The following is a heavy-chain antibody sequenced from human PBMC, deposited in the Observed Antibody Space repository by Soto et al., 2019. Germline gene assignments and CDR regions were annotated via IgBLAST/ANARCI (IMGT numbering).Heavy chain of an antibody. Sequence: QVQLVQSGPEVKKPGASVKVSCKASGYTFTNYGFNWVRQAPGQGLEWMGWISAYNGHTNYSQIFQARVIMTTDTSTSTAYMELRSLTSDDTAVYYFAREGAGTNPLGYWCQGTLVTVSS. V-gene: IGHV1-18*01. J-gene: IGHJ4*02. D-gene: IGHD2-8*01. CDR1: GYTFTNYG. CDR3: AREGAGTNPLGY. CDR2: ISAYNGHT.